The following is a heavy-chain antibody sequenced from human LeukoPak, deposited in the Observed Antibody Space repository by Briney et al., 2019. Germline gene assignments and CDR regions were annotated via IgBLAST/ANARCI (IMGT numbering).Heavy chain of an antibody. D-gene: IGHD2-15*01. J-gene: IGHJ4*02. V-gene: IGHV4-4*07. CDR3: AREGCSGGVCYFDY. Sequence: SETLSLTCTVSGGSISYYYWTWIRQPAGKGLEWIGRIDASGNTKYTPSLRSRVTLSIDTSGQQFSLNLSSVTAADTAVYFCAREGCSGGVCYFDYWGRGTLVTVSS. CDR2: IDASGNT. CDR1: GGSISYYY.